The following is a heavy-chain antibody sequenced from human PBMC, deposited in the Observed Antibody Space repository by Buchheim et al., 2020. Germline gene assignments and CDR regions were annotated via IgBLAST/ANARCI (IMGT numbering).Heavy chain of an antibody. D-gene: IGHD2-15*01. Sequence: QVQLQQWGAGLLKPSETLSLTCTVSGGSISSYYWSWIRQPPGKGLEWIGYIYYSGSTNYNPSLKSRVTISVDTSKNQFSLKLSSVTAADTAVYYCARDRRFCSGGSCYPLSNFDYWGQGTL. J-gene: IGHJ4*02. CDR3: ARDRRFCSGGSCYPLSNFDY. CDR2: IYYSGST. V-gene: IGHV4-59*01. CDR1: GGSISSYY.